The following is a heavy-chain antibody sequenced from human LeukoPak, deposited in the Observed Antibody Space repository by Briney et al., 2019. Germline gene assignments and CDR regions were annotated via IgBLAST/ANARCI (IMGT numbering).Heavy chain of an antibody. CDR1: GYTLTELS. CDR3: ATDQGPLCSSTSCQNWFDP. Sequence: ASVKVSCKVSGYTLTELSMHWVRQAPGKGLEWMGGFDREDGETIYAQKFQGRVTMTEDTSTDTAYMELSSLRSEDTAVYYCATDQGPLCSSTSCQNWFDPWGQGTLVTVSS. V-gene: IGHV1-24*01. J-gene: IGHJ5*02. D-gene: IGHD2-2*01. CDR2: FDREDGET.